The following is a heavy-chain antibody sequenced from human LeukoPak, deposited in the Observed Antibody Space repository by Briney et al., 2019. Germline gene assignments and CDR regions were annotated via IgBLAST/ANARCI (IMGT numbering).Heavy chain of an antibody. D-gene: IGHD3-9*01. V-gene: IGHV4-4*09. Sequence: PSETLSLTCNVSGDSISSYYRSWIRQPPGEGLEWIGYIYTSGTTSYNPSLKSRVTISVDTSKNRFSLRLSSVTAADTVVYYCARSYYDFLTGYYLDYWGQGTLVTVSS. CDR2: IYTSGTT. J-gene: IGHJ4*02. CDR3: ARSYYDFLTGYYLDY. CDR1: GDSISSYY.